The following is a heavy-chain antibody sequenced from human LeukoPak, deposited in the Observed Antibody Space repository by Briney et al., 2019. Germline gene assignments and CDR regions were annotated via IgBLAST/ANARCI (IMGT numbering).Heavy chain of an antibody. CDR2: IIPIFGTA. CDR3: ARDETEVVVPAATTFYGMDV. V-gene: IGHV1-69*01. Sequence: GASVKVSCKASGGTFSSYAISWVRQAPRQGLEWMGGIIPIFGTANYAQKFQGRVTITADESTSTAYMELSSLRSEDTAVYYCARDETEVVVPAATTFYGMDVWVQGTTVTVSS. J-gene: IGHJ6*02. D-gene: IGHD2-2*01. CDR1: GGTFSSYA.